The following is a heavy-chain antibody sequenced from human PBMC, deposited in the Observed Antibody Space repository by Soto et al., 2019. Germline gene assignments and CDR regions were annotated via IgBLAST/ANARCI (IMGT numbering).Heavy chain of an antibody. V-gene: IGHV3-66*04. Sequence: GGSQSLSCATSGFSVSGNYMSSVRQAPSKALESVSAIYSGGSTYYADSVKGRFTISRDNSKNTLYLQMNSLRAEDTAVYYCARHRQQLDYYYYYFYMDVWGKATTFTVS. CDR1: GFSVSGNY. J-gene: IGHJ6*03. CDR3: ARHRQQLDYYYYYFYMDV. CDR2: IYSGGST. D-gene: IGHD6-13*01.